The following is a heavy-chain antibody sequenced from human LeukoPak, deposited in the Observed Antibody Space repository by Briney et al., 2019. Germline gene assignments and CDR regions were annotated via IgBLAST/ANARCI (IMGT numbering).Heavy chain of an antibody. CDR1: GGSISSGDYY. CDR3: ARPYYYDSRIDP. CDR2: MYYSGST. V-gene: IGHV4-30-4*01. D-gene: IGHD3-22*01. J-gene: IGHJ5*02. Sequence: SQTLTLTCTVSGGSISSGDYYWSWIRQPPGKGLEWIAYMYYSGSTYYNPSLKSRVTMSADTSKNQLSLKLSSVTAADTAVYYCARPYYYDSRIDPWGQGILVTVSS.